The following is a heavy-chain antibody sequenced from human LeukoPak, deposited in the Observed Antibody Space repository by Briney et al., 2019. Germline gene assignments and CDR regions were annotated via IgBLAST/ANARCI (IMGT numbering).Heavy chain of an antibody. CDR2: IYYSGNT. CDR1: GDSISSSGYY. Sequence: SETLSLTCTVSGDSISSSGYYWGWIRQPPGKGLEWIGSIYYSGNTYYNPSLKSRVTISVDTSKNQFSLKLSSVTAADTAVYYCARVSLGGYFDWLLFDAFDIWGQGTMVTVSP. CDR3: ARVSLGGYFDWLLFDAFDI. V-gene: IGHV4-39*07. D-gene: IGHD3-9*01. J-gene: IGHJ3*02.